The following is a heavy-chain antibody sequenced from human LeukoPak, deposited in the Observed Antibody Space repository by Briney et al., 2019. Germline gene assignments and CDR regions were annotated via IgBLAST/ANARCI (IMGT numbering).Heavy chain of an antibody. J-gene: IGHJ4*02. V-gene: IGHV3-23*01. Sequence: SGGSLRLSCAASGFRFSSYAMSWVRQAPGKGLEWVSAISGSGVSTYYADSVKGRFTVSRDNSKNTLYLQMNSLRAEDTAVYYCARDGFLEWLLSFDYWGQGTLVTVSS. CDR2: ISGSGVST. D-gene: IGHD3-3*01. CDR1: GFRFSSYA. CDR3: ARDGFLEWLLSFDY.